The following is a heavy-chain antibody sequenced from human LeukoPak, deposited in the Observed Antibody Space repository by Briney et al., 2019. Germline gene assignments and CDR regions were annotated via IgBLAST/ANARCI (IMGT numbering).Heavy chain of an antibody. CDR1: GGSISSYY. CDR3: AREGYYYDSSGYYYERYFDY. J-gene: IGHJ4*02. D-gene: IGHD3-22*01. Sequence: SETLSLTCTVSGGSISSYYWSWIRQPPGKGLEWIGYIYYSGSTNYNPSLKSRVTISVDTSKNQFSLKLSSVTAADTAVYYCAREGYYYDSSGYYYERYFDYWGQGTLVTVSS. V-gene: IGHV4-59*01. CDR2: IYYSGST.